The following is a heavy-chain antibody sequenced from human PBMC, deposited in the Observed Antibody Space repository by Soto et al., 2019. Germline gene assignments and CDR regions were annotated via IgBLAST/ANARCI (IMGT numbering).Heavy chain of an antibody. V-gene: IGHV3-23*01. D-gene: IGHD3-22*01. CDR3: AKTLARNMIMIVVVIPTTYYLDE. CDR1: GFTFSSYA. CDR2: ISGSGGST. Sequence: RGSLRLSCAASGFTFSSYAMSWVRQAPGKGLEWVSAISGSGGSTYYADSVKGRFTISRDNSKNTLYLQMNSLRAEDTAVYYCAKTLARNMIMIVVVIPTTYYLDECGQGTL. J-gene: IGHJ4*02.